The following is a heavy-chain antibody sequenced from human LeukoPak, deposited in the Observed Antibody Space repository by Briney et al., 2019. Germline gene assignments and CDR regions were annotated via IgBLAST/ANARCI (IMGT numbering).Heavy chain of an antibody. D-gene: IGHD3-10*01. J-gene: IGHJ4*02. CDR1: GGSISSGGYY. V-gene: IGHV4-61*02. Sequence: SETLSLTCTVSGGSISSGGYYWSWIRQPAGKGLEWIGRIYTSGSTNYNPSLKSRITISIDTSKNQFSLELRSVTAADTAVYYCARKGEFWGQGILVTVSS. CDR3: ARKGEF. CDR2: IYTSGST.